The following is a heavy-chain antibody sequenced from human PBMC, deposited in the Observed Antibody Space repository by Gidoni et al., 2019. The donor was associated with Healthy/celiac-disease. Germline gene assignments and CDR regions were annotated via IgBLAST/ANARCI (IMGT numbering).Heavy chain of an antibody. CDR3: AKDLIPELEPLGAFDI. Sequence: EVELVGSGGGFVPPGRSLGLSCVPSGFPFHVYAMHWVRQAPGKGLEWVSGISGNSGSIGYADSVKGRFTISRDNAKNSLYLQMNSLRAEDTALYYCAKDLIPELEPLGAFDIWGQGTMVTVSS. D-gene: IGHD1-1*01. CDR2: ISGNSGSI. V-gene: IGHV3-9*01. CDR1: GFPFHVYA. J-gene: IGHJ3*02.